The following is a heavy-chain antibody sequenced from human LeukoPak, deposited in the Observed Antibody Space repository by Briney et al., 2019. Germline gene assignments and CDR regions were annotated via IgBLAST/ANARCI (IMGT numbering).Heavy chain of an antibody. D-gene: IGHD2-21*02. CDR3: ARSLGAYCGGDCYSSLAY. CDR2: IYYSGST. V-gene: IGHV4-39*01. Sequence: PSETLSLTCTVSGGSISSSYYYWGWIRQPPGKGLEWIGSIYYSGSTYYSPSLKSRVTTSVDTSNNQFSLKLSSVTAADTAVYYCARSLGAYCGGDCYSSLAYWGQGTLVTVSS. CDR1: GGSISSSYYY. J-gene: IGHJ4*02.